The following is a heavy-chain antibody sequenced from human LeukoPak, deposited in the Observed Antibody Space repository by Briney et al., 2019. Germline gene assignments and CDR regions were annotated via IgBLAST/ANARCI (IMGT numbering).Heavy chain of an antibody. Sequence: GGSLRLSCAASGFTFSSYAMSWVRQAPGKGLEWVSAISGSGGSTYYADSVKGRFTISRDNPKNTLYLQTNSLRAEDTAVYYCAKGGAVVIQGDDAFDIWGQGTMVTVSS. CDR1: GFTFSSYA. V-gene: IGHV3-23*01. D-gene: IGHD4-23*01. J-gene: IGHJ3*02. CDR3: AKGGAVVIQGDDAFDI. CDR2: ISGSGGST.